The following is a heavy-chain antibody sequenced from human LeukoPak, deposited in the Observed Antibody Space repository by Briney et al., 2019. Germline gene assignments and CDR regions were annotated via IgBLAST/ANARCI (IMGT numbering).Heavy chain of an antibody. Sequence: GGSLRLSCAASGFTFSSSAMSWVRQAPGRGLEWVSSISGSGGSPYYADSVKGRFTISRDNSKNTLYLQMNSLRAEDTAVYYCAKGPLLWDWGQGTLVTVSS. CDR2: ISGSGGSP. CDR1: GFTFSSSA. J-gene: IGHJ4*02. CDR3: AKGPLLWD. D-gene: IGHD2/OR15-2a*01. V-gene: IGHV3-23*01.